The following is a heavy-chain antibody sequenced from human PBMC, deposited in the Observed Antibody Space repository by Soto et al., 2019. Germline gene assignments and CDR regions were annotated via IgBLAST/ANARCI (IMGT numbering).Heavy chain of an antibody. CDR2: INSDGSST. D-gene: IGHD4-17*01. V-gene: IGHV3-74*01. CDR3: AAPGDYGGSLSH. CDR1: GFTFSSYW. Sequence: GSLRLSCAASGFTFSSYWMHWVRQAPGKGLVWVSRINSDGSSTSYADSVKGRFTISRDSAKNTLYLQMNSLRAEDTAVYYCAAPGDYGGSLSHWGQGTLVTVSS. J-gene: IGHJ4*02.